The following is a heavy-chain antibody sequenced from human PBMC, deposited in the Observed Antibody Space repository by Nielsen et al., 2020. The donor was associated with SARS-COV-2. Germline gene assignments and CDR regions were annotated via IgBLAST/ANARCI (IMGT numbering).Heavy chain of an antibody. D-gene: IGHD4-23*01. V-gene: IGHV1-69*13. CDR1: GGTFSSYA. Sequence: SVKVSCKASGGTFSSYAISWVRQAPGQGLEWMGGIIPIFGTANYAQKFQGRVTITADESTSTAYMELSSLRSEDTAVYYCARDPVAGTGGYYGMDVWGQGTTVTVSS. J-gene: IGHJ6*02. CDR3: ARDPVAGTGGYYGMDV. CDR2: IIPIFGTA.